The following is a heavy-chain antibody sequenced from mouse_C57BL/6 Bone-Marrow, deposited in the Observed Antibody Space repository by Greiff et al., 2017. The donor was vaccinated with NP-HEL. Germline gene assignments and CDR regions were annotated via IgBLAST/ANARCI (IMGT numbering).Heavy chain of an antibody. CDR1: GFNIKNTY. CDR3: ARYRASYGSSPYYFDY. V-gene: IGHV14-3*01. J-gene: IGHJ2*01. CDR2: IDPANGNT. D-gene: IGHD1-1*01. Sequence: VQLQQSVAELVRPGASVKLSCTASGFNIKNTYMHWVKHRPEQGLEWIGRIDPANGNTKYAPKFQGKATITADTSSNTAYLQLSSLTSEDTAIYYCARYRASYGSSPYYFDYWGQGTTLTVSS.